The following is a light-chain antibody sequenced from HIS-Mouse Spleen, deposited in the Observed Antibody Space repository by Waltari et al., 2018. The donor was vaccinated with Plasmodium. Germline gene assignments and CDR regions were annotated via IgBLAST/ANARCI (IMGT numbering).Light chain of an antibody. J-gene: IGLJ2*01. CDR3: SSYAGSNNLV. CDR2: SVS. Sequence: QSALTQPPSASGSPGQSVTISCTGTSSAVGGYHYVSWYQPPPGKAPKLMISSVSKRPSGGPDRFSGSKSGNTASLTVSGLQAEDEADYYCSSYAGSNNLVFGGGTKLTVL. CDR1: SSAVGGYHY. V-gene: IGLV2-8*01.